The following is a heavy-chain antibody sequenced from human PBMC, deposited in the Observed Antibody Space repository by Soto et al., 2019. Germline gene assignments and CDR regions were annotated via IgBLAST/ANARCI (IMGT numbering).Heavy chain of an antibody. J-gene: IGHJ4*02. D-gene: IGHD3-16*02. V-gene: IGHV3-23*01. CDR2: ISGSGGST. CDR1: GFTFSSYA. Sequence: GGSLRLSCAASGFTFSSYAMSWVRQAPGKGLEWVSAISGSGGSTYYADSVKGRFTISRDNSKNTLYLQMNSLRAEDTAVYYCAKSGPSLLDTYDYVWGSYRYKQTYYFDYWGQGTLVTVSS. CDR3: AKSGPSLLDTYDYVWGSYRYKQTYYFDY.